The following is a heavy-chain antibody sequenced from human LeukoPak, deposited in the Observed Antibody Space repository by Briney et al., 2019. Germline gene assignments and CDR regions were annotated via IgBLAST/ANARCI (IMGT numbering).Heavy chain of an antibody. CDR1: GGSISSYY. D-gene: IGHD5-24*01. CDR3: ARRRDGYNGWFDP. CDR2: IYNSGST. Sequence: SETLSLTCTVSGGSISSYYWNWVRQPPGKGLEWIGYIYNSGSTNYNPSLKSRVTISIDTSKNQFSLKLSSVTAADTAVYYCARRRDGYNGWFDPWGQGTLVTVSS. J-gene: IGHJ5*02. V-gene: IGHV4-59*01.